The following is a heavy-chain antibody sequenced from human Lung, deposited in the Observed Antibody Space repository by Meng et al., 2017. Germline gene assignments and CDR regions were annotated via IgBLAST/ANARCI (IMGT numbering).Heavy chain of an antibody. D-gene: IGHD6-25*01. CDR2: INPKSGDT. V-gene: IGHV1-2*06. CDR1: GYNFPDYY. CDR3: ARDEDISAAGKLFGDY. Sequence: QGQVVQSGVEVKQPGASVNVSCKPSGYNFPDYYIHWVRRAPGQGLEWMGRINPKSGDTHYAQKFQARVTMTGDTSISTAYMELSGLRSDDTAMYYCARDEDISAAGKLFGDYWGQGTLVTVSS. J-gene: IGHJ4*02.